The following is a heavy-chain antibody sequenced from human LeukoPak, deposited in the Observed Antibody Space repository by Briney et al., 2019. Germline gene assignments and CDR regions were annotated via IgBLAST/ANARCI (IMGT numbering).Heavy chain of an antibody. CDR3: ARDPPGYRIRYIDY. CDR1: GFIFSSYE. CDR2: IGSSGSTL. J-gene: IGHJ4*02. D-gene: IGHD1-14*01. V-gene: IGHV3-48*03. Sequence: PGGSLRLSCAASGFIFSSYEMNWVRQAPGKGLEWVSYIGSSGSTLYYADSVKGRFTISRGNAENSLYLQMNSLRAEDTAVYYCARDPPGYRIRYIDYWGQGTLVTVSS.